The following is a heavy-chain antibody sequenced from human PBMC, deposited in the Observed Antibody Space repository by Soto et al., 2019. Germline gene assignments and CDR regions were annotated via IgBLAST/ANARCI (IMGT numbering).Heavy chain of an antibody. J-gene: IGHJ4*02. CDR2: IYYSGST. CDR3: ARGLSVTLFDN. V-gene: IGHV4-31*03. D-gene: IGHD4-17*01. Sequence: QVQLQESGPGLVKPSQTLSLTCTVSGGSISTGGYYWTWIRQHPGKGLEWIGYIYYSGSTYYNPSLKSRVTVSVDTSKNQFALKLGSVTAADTAVYYCARGLSVTLFDNWGQGTLVTVSS. CDR1: GGSISTGGYY.